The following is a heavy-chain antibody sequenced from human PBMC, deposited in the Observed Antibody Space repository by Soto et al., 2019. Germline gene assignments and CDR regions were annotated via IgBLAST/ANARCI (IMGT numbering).Heavy chain of an antibody. J-gene: IGHJ6*02. CDR3: ARGNYDFWSGYQKYGMDV. V-gene: IGHV3-11*06. CDR2: ISSSSSYT. Sequence: PGGSLRLSCAASGFTFSDYYMSWIRQAPGKGLEWVSYISSSSSYTNYADSVKGRFTISRDNAKNSLYLQMNSLRAEDTAVYYCARGNYDFWSGYQKYGMDVWGQGTTVTVSS. CDR1: GFTFSDYY. D-gene: IGHD3-3*01.